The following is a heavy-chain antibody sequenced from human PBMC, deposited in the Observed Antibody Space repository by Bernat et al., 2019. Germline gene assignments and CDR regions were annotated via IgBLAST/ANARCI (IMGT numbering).Heavy chain of an antibody. CDR2: INIDGTTT. D-gene: IGHD1/OR15-1a*01. V-gene: IGHV3-74*01. J-gene: IGHJ4*02. CDR3: VRDPNRRLDY. CDR1: GFTFRDYW. Sequence: EVQPAESGGGLVQPGGSLRLSCAASGFTFRDYWMDWVRQAPGKGPVWVSRINIDGTTTNYADSVKGRFTMSRDNAKNTVYLQMNSLRAEDTAVYYCVRDPNRRLDYWGQGTQVTVSP.